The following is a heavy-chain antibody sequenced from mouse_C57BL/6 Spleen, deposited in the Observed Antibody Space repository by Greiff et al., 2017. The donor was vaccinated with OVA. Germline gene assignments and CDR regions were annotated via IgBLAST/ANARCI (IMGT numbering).Heavy chain of an antibody. CDR2: IYPGDGDT. D-gene: IGHD2-3*01. V-gene: IGHV1-80*01. CDR1: GYAFSSYW. J-gene: IGHJ2*01. CDR3: ARYDDGYLYYFDY. Sequence: VQLQQSGAELVKPGASVKISCKASGYAFSSYWMNWVKQRPGKGLEWIGQIYPGDGDTNYNGKFKGKATLTADKSSSTAYMQLSSLTSEDSAVYFCARYDDGYLYYFDYWGQGTTLTVSS.